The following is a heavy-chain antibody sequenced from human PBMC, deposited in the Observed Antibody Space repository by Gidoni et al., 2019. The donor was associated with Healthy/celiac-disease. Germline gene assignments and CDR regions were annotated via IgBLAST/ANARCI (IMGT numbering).Heavy chain of an antibody. CDR3: ARDYCSSTSCYNNYYYYGMDV. Sequence: QVQLVQSGAEVKKPGSSVKVSCKASGGTFSSSAISWVRQAPGQGLEWMGGIIPIFGTANYAQKFQGRVTITADESTSTAYMELSSLRSEDTAVYYCARDYCSSTSCYNNYYYYGMDVWGQGTTVTVSS. CDR1: GGTFSSSA. D-gene: IGHD2-2*02. V-gene: IGHV1-69*01. CDR2: IIPIFGTA. J-gene: IGHJ6*02.